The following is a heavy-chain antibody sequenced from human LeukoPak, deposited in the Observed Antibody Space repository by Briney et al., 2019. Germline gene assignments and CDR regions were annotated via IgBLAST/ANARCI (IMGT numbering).Heavy chain of an antibody. CDR2: ISGSGGST. CDR3: AKDSIMITFGGVIAENWFDP. Sequence: GGSLRLSCAASGFTVSSYAMSWVRQAAGKGREWVSAISGSGGSTYYADAVKGRFTISRDNSKNTLYLQMNSLRAEDTAVYYCAKDSIMITFGGVIAENWFDPWGQGTLVTVSS. J-gene: IGHJ5*02. CDR1: GFTVSSYA. D-gene: IGHD3-16*02. V-gene: IGHV3-23*01.